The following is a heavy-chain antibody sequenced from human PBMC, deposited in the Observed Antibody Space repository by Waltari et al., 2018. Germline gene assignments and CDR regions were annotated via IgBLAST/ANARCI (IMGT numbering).Heavy chain of an antibody. J-gene: IGHJ6*03. CDR2: IIPIFGTA. Sequence: QVQLVQSGAEVKKPGSSVKVSCKASGGTFSSYAISWVRPAPGQGLEWMGGIIPIFGTANYAQKFQGRVTITADESTSTAYMELSSLRSEDTAVYYCALTTVVTPGFGYYYMDVWGKGTTVTISS. V-gene: IGHV1-69*12. CDR1: GGTFSSYA. D-gene: IGHD4-17*01. CDR3: ALTTVVTPGFGYYYMDV.